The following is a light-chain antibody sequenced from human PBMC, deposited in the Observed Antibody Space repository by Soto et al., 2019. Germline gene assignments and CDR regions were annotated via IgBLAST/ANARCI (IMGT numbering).Light chain of an antibody. CDR2: DDK. J-gene: IGLJ2*01. CDR1: SGNIASSY. CDR3: QSHHSSSLAI. Sequence: SMLTQPHSVSESPGKTVTISCTRNSGNIASSYVQWFQQRPGSAPTTVIYDDKQRPSGVPDRFSGSIDSSSNSASLTISGLQTQDEADYYCQSHHSSSLAIFGGGTKLT. V-gene: IGLV6-57*04.